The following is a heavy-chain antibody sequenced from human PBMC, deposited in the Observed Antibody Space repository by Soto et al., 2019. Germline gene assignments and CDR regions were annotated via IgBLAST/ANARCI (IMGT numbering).Heavy chain of an antibody. CDR1: GLSLSNNGMR. CDR2: IDWDDDK. D-gene: IGHD3-22*01. V-gene: IGHV2-70*04. Sequence: SGLKLVNNTQTLTKTLTFSGLSLSNNGMRVSWIRQPPGKALEWLARIDWDDDKFYSTSLKTRLTISKDTSKNQVVLTMTNMDPVDTATYYCARTQDSSVYLTFDFWGQGTLVTVSS. J-gene: IGHJ4*02. CDR3: ARTQDSSVYLTFDF.